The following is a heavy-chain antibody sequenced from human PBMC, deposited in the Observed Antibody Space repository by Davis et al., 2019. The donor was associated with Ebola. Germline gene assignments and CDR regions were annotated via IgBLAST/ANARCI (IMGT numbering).Heavy chain of an antibody. D-gene: IGHD6-19*01. CDR1: GYSISSGYF. CDR2: IHYDGSA. V-gene: IGHV4-38-2*02. Sequence: SETLSLTCTVSGYSISSGYFWGWIRLPPGKGLEWLGSIHYDGSAYYNPSIRSRLATSVDDSKNQFSLKLTSVTAADTAVYYCARPNVGQWLSFHYWGQGTLVTVSS. CDR3: ARPNVGQWLSFHY. J-gene: IGHJ4*02.